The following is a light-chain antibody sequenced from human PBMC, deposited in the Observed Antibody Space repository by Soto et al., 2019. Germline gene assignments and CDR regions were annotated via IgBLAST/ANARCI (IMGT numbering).Light chain of an antibody. CDR3: CSYAGSHVV. J-gene: IGLJ2*01. CDR1: SSDVGSYNL. V-gene: IGLV2-23*01. Sequence: QSALTQPASVSGSPGQSITISCTGTSSDVGSYNLVSWYQQHPGKAPKLMIYEGSKRPSGVSNRFSGSESGNTASLTISGLQAEDEADYYCCSYAGSHVVFGGGTKLTVL. CDR2: EGS.